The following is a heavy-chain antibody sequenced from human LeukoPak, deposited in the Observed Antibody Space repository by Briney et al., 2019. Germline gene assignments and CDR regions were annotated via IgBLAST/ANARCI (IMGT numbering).Heavy chain of an antibody. CDR1: GYTFSIYG. J-gene: IGHJ4*02. D-gene: IGHD6-19*01. Sequence: GASVKVSCKASGYTFSIYGISWVRQAPGQGLEWMGWISPYNGKTNSAQKVQGRVTMTTDTSTSTDYMELRSLRSDDTAVYYCARVEKIAVGGRDYFDYWGQGTLVTVSS. CDR2: ISPYNGKT. V-gene: IGHV1-18*01. CDR3: ARVEKIAVGGRDYFDY.